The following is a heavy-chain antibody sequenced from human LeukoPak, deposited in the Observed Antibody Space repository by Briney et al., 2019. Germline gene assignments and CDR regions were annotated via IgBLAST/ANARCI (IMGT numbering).Heavy chain of an antibody. Sequence: GGSLRLSCAASGFTLSNYWMIWVRQAPGKGLEWVANTKQDGSEIYYVDSVKGRFTISRDNAKNSLYLQMNSLRAEDTAIYYCVRGNPFGGYWGQGTLVTVSS. CDR2: TKQDGSEI. D-gene: IGHD2-15*01. V-gene: IGHV3-7*03. CDR3: VRGNPFGGY. CDR1: GFTLSNYW. J-gene: IGHJ4*02.